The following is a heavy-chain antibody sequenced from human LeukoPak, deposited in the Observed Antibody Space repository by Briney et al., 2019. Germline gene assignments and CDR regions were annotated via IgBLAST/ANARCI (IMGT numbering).Heavy chain of an antibody. CDR2: MNPNTGNA. J-gene: IGHJ4*02. Sequence: ASVKVSCKGFRYTFSSYGINWVRQAPGQGLEWMGWMNPNTGNAGYAPKFQGRVTMTRDTSISTAYLEMSGLRSEDTAVYYCARLSQTPDYYGSGGYFYLGYWGQGTRVTVSS. D-gene: IGHD3-22*01. V-gene: IGHV1-8*01. CDR3: ARLSQTPDYYGSGGYFYLGY. CDR1: RYTFSSYG.